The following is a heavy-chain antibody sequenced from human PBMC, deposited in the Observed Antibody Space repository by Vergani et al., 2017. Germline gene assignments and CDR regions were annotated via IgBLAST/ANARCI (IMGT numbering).Heavy chain of an antibody. CDR3: AGGGPRDFGSGYYNDYFDY. CDR2: INPNSGGT. D-gene: IGHD3-3*01. CDR1: GYTFTGYY. V-gene: IGHV1-2*04. Sequence: QVQLVQSGAEVKKPGASVKVSCKASGYTFTGYYMHWVRQAPGQGLEWMGWINPNSGGTNYAQKLQGWVTMTRETATSTAYMELSRLRSDDTAVDYCAGGGPRDFGSGYYNDYFDYWGQGTLVTVSS. J-gene: IGHJ4*02.